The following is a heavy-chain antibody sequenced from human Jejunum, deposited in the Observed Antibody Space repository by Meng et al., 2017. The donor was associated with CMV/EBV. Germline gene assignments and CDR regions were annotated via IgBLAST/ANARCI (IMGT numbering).Heavy chain of an antibody. Sequence: GDSIKSDIYYWAWIRQPPGKGLEWIANIKSTGRTFYSPSLRGRLTISVDTSSNEFSLKLSSVTAADTAVYYCARHLSDPESDPFDPWGQGILVTVSS. CDR1: GDSIKSDIYY. V-gene: IGHV4-39*01. CDR2: IKSTGRT. D-gene: IGHD2/OR15-2a*01. J-gene: IGHJ5*02. CDR3: ARHLSDPESDPFDP.